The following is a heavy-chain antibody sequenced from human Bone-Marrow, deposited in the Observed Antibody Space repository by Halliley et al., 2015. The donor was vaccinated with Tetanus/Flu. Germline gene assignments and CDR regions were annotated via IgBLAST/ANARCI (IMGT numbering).Heavy chain of an antibody. CDR2: ISYSGST. J-gene: IGHJ4*02. CDR1: GGSMSGYY. V-gene: IGHV4-59*01. Sequence: LRLSCTVSGGSMSGYYLNWIRQPPGKGLEWLGLISYSGSTNYNPSLKSRVTISVDTSNNQFSLKLSSVTAADTALYYCVTGAGWLPDYWDQGTLVPVSS. D-gene: IGHD5-12*01. CDR3: VTGAGWLPDY.